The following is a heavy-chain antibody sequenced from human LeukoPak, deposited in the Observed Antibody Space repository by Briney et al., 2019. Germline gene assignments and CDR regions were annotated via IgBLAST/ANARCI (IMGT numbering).Heavy chain of an antibody. D-gene: IGHD6-19*01. CDR1: GFTFDDYA. CDR2: ISGDGGST. J-gene: IGHJ4*02. Sequence: GGSLRLSCAASGFTFDDYAMHWVDHAPRKDVEGVSLISGDGGSTYYADSVKGRFTIFRDNSKNSLHLQMNSLRTEDTALYYCAKDHKIAVAGTLLSDWGQGTLVTVSS. V-gene: IGHV3-43*02. CDR3: AKDHKIAVAGTLLSD.